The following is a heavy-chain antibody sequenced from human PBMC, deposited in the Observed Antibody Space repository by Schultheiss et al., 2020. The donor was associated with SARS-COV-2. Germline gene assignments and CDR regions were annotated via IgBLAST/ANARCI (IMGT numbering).Heavy chain of an antibody. V-gene: IGHV3-33*08. CDR1: GFTFSSYG. CDR2: IWYDGSNK. J-gene: IGHJ1*01. Sequence: GGSLRLSCAASGFTFSSYGMHWVRQAPGKGLEWVAVIWYDGSNKYYADSVKGRFTISRDNAKNSLYLQMNSLRAEDTAVYYCARSFESAPHWGQGTLVTVSS. CDR3: ARSFESAPH.